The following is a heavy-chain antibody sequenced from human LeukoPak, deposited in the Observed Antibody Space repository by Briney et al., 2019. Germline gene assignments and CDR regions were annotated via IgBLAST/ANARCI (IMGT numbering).Heavy chain of an antibody. J-gene: IGHJ3*02. V-gene: IGHV1-69*06. CDR1: GGTFSSYA. D-gene: IGHD4-23*01. CDR3: ARGYGGNSGAFDI. Sequence: SVKVSCKASGGTFSSYAISWVRQAPGQGLEWMGRIIPIFGTANYAQKFQGRVTITADKSTSTAYMELSSLRSEDTAVYYCARGYGGNSGAFDIWGQGTMVTVSS. CDR2: IIPIFGTA.